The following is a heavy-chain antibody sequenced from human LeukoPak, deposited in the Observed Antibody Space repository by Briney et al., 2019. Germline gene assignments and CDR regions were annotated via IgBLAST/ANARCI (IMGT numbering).Heavy chain of an antibody. J-gene: IGHJ4*02. CDR2: INHSGSA. D-gene: IGHD3-9*01. CDR3: ARGRDYDILTGLRD. CDR1: GGSFSGYY. V-gene: IGHV4-34*01. Sequence: SETLSLTCAVYGGSFSGYYWSWIRQPPGKGLEWIGEINHSGSANYNPSLKSRVTISVDTSKNQFSLKLSSVTAADTAVYYCARGRDYDILTGLRDWGQGTLVTVSS.